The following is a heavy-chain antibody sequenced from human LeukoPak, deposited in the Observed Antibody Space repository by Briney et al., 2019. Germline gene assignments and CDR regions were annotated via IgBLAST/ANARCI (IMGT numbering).Heavy chain of an antibody. J-gene: IGHJ3*02. D-gene: IGHD6-6*01. CDR1: GFTFSSYS. CDR3: AREVGHYSSSSAGPQEMNAFDI. Sequence: GGSLRLSCAASGFTFSSYSMNWVRQAPGKGLEWVSSISSSSSYIYYADSVKGRFTISRDNAKNSLYLQMNSLRAEDTAVYYCAREVGHYSSSSAGPQEMNAFDIWGQGTMVTASS. CDR2: ISSSSSYI. V-gene: IGHV3-21*01.